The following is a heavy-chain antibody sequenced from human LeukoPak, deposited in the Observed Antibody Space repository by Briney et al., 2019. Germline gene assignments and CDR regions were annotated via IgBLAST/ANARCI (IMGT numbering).Heavy chain of an antibody. CDR3: ARDIVVVTAYFDY. J-gene: IGHJ4*02. D-gene: IGHD2-21*02. V-gene: IGHV3-7*05. CDR2: IKQGGSEE. Sequence: GGSLRLSCAASGFTFSRYWMSWVRQAPGKGLEWVANIKQGGSEEYYVDSVKGRFTISRDNAKNSLYLQMNSLRAEDTAVYYCARDIVVVTAYFDYWGQGTLVTVSS. CDR1: GFTFSRYW.